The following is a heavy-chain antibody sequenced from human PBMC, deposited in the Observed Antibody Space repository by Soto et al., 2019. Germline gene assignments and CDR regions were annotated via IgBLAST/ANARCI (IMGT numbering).Heavy chain of an antibody. CDR3: ARDWDFGGIVVPAARANYGMDV. Sequence: SVKVSCKASGGTFSSYAISWVRQAPGQGLEWMGGIIPIFGTANYAQKFQGRVTITADESTSTAYMELSSLRSEDTAVYYCARDWDFGGIVVPAARANYGMDVWGQGTTVTVSS. CDR1: GGTFSSYA. V-gene: IGHV1-69*13. J-gene: IGHJ6*02. CDR2: IIPIFGTA. D-gene: IGHD2-2*01.